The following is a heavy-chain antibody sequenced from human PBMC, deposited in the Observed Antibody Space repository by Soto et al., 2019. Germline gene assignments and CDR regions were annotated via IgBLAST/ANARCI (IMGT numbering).Heavy chain of an antibody. V-gene: IGHV4-38-2*01. CDR3: ARLEETIAFDI. CDR1: GYSIGSADH. CDR2: IYYSGST. Sequence: SETLCLTCAVSGYSIGSADHWGWIRQPPGKGLEWIGSIYYSGSTYYNPSLKSRVTISVDTSKNQFSLKLSSVTAADTAVYYCARLEETIAFDIWGQGTMVTVSS. D-gene: IGHD3-10*01. J-gene: IGHJ3*02.